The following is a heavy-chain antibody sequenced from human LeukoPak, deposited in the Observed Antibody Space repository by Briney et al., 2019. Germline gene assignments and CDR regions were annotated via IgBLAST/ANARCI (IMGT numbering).Heavy chain of an antibody. V-gene: IGHV4-4*07. CDR1: GGSISPHY. D-gene: IGHD3-10*01. J-gene: IGHJ5*02. CDR2: IYSTGST. CDR3: ARVGSHYYVSGSYIPTNWFDT. Sequence: SETLSLTCTVSGGSISPHYWSWIRQPAGKGLELIGRIYSTGSTNYNPSLKSRVTMSVDTSKNQFSLRLTSVTAADTAVYYCARVGSHYYVSGSYIPTNWFDTWGQGPPVTVSS.